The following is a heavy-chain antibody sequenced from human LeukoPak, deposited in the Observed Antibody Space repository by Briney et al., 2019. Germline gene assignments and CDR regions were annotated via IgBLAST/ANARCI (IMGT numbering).Heavy chain of an antibody. CDR2: ISSSSSYI. V-gene: IGHV3-21*01. CDR1: GFTFSSYS. D-gene: IGHD6-13*01. J-gene: IGHJ6*02. CDR3: ARGGVEDSSSLYYYYYYGMDV. Sequence: PGGSLRLSCAASGFTFSSYSMNWVRQAPGKGLEWVSSISSSSSYIYYADSVKGRFTISRDNAKNTLYLQMNSLRAEDTAVYYCARGGVEDSSSLYYYYYYGMDVWGQGTTVTVSS.